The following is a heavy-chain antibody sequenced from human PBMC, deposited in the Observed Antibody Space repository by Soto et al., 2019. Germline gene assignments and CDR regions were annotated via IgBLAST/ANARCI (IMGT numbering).Heavy chain of an antibody. J-gene: IGHJ6*02. Sequence: QVQLVESGGGVVQPGRSVRLSCAASGFSFSNFAMHWVRQAPGKGLEWVAVISHDGSNKYHADSVNGRFTISRDNSKNTVFLQMNSLSPEDGAVYYCVKPNNSGWYTPYYYYFGMDVWGQGTTLTVSS. CDR2: ISHDGSNK. CDR3: VKPNNSGWYTPYYYYFGMDV. CDR1: GFSFSNFA. V-gene: IGHV3-30*18. D-gene: IGHD6-19*01.